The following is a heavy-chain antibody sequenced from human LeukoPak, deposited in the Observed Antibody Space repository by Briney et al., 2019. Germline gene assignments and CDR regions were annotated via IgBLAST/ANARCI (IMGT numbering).Heavy chain of an antibody. Sequence: SETLSLTCTASGGSISSYYWSWVRQPPGKGLEWIGYIYYSGGTNYNPSLKSRVTISVDTSKNQFSLKLSSVTAADTAVYYCARDGVRWFDPWGQGTLVTVSS. CDR2: IYYSGGT. CDR1: GGSISSYY. V-gene: IGHV4-59*01. CDR3: ARDGVRWFDP. D-gene: IGHD1-1*01. J-gene: IGHJ5*02.